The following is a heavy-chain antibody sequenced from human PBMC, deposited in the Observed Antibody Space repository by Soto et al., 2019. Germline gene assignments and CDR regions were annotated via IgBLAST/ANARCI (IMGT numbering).Heavy chain of an antibody. CDR3: AVGYCSGGSCYVVPYYFDY. V-gene: IGHV1-69*02. CDR2: IIPILGIA. J-gene: IGHJ4*02. CDR1: GGTFSSYT. Sequence: ASVKVSCKASGGTFSSYTISWVRQAPGQGLEWMGRIIPILGIANYAQKFQVRVTITADKSTSTAYMELSSLRSEDTAVYYCAVGYCSGGSCYVVPYYFDYWGQGTLVTVSS. D-gene: IGHD2-15*01.